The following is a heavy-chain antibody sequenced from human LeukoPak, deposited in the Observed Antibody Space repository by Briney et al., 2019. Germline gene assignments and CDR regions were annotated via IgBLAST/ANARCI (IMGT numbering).Heavy chain of an antibody. Sequence: GGSLRLSCAASGFPFTSHAMSWVRQAPGKGLEWVSSIGGNGGNIYYADSVKGWFTISRDNSKNTLYLQMNSLRVEDTAVYYCAKYRGFGDSYDSWGQGTLVTVSS. V-gene: IGHV3-23*01. J-gene: IGHJ4*02. CDR2: IGGNGGNI. CDR1: GFPFTSHA. CDR3: AKYRGFGDSYDS. D-gene: IGHD3-10*01.